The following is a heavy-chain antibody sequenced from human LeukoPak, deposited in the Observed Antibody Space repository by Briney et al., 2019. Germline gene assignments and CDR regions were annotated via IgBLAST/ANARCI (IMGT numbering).Heavy chain of an antibody. V-gene: IGHV1-2*02. J-gene: IGHJ5*02. D-gene: IGHD3-9*01. CDR2: INPNSGGT. Sequence: ASVKVSCKASGYTFTGYYMHWVRQAPGQGLEWMGWINPNSGGTNYAQKFQGRVTMTRDTSISTAYMELSRLRSDDTAVYYCARNYYDILTGYYVGWFDPWGQGTLVTVSS. CDR3: ARNYYDILTGYYVGWFDP. CDR1: GYTFTGYY.